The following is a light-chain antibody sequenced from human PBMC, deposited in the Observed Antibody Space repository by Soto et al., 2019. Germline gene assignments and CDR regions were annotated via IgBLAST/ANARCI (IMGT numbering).Light chain of an antibody. CDR2: GAS. CDR1: QSVSNNY. CDR3: QQYGRSAIFT. J-gene: IGKJ3*01. V-gene: IGKV3-20*01. Sequence: EIVLTQSPGTLSLSPGERATLSCRASQSVSNNYLAWYQQRPGQTPRLLIYGASSRGAGVPDRFSGSGSGTKFTLTISRLEPEDFAVYYCQQYGRSAIFTFGPGTTVDVK.